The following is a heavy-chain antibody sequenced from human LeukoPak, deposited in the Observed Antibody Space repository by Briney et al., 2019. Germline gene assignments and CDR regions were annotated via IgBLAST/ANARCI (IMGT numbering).Heavy chain of an antibody. CDR3: ARDRGSVYNWNDGFDY. V-gene: IGHV4-4*07. Sequence: SETLSLTCTVSGGSISSYYWSWIRQPAGRGLEWIGRIYTSGSTNYNPSLKSRVTMSVDTSKNQFSLKLSSVTAADTAVYYCARDRGSVYNWNDGFDYWGQGTLVTVSS. J-gene: IGHJ4*02. CDR2: IYTSGST. D-gene: IGHD1-1*01. CDR1: GGSISSYY.